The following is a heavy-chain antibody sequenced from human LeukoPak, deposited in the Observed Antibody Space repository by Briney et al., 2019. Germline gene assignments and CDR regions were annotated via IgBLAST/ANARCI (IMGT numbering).Heavy chain of an antibody. D-gene: IGHD5-18*01. Sequence: ASVKVSCKASGYTFTGYYMHWVRQAPGQGLEWMGWINTNTGNPTYAQGFTGRFVFSLDTSVSTAYLQISSLKAEDTAVYYCARINRGYSYEGDYWGQGTLVTVSS. J-gene: IGHJ4*02. V-gene: IGHV7-4-1*02. CDR3: ARINRGYSYEGDY. CDR1: GYTFTGYY. CDR2: INTNTGNP.